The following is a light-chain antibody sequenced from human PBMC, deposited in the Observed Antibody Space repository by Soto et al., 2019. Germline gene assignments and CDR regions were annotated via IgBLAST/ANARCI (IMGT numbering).Light chain of an antibody. Sequence: DIQMTQSPSSLSASVGDRVTITCRASQSLSSRLTWYQQKPGEAPKLLIYETSNLQSGVPSRFSGSGSDTDFTLTINSLQSEDFATYYCQQSFSPRYTFGQGTKLEIK. CDR1: QSLSSR. J-gene: IGKJ2*01. CDR2: ETS. V-gene: IGKV1-39*01. CDR3: QQSFSPRYT.